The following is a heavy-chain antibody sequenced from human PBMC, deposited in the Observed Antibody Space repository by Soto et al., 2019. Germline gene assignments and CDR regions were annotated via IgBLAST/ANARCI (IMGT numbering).Heavy chain of an antibody. CDR2: IYATGSS. V-gene: IGHV4-39*07. Sequence: PSETLSLNCPGAHLYISSPLNYWGWIRRPPGKGLEWIGRIYATGSSDYNPSLKSRITISVDMSKKQFSLTLRSVTAADTAMYYCVRDGTKNLRDWFDPWGQGILVNVSS. CDR1: HLYISSPLNY. J-gene: IGHJ5*02. CDR3: VRDGTKNLRDWFDP. D-gene: IGHD1-1*01.